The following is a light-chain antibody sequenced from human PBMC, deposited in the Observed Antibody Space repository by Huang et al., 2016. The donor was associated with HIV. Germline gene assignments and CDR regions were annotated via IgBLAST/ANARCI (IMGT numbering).Light chain of an antibody. Sequence: ERVMTQSPATVSLSPGESATLSCRASLSVRTNLAWYQQRPGQAPRLLIYGASPRATGIPARFSGGGSGAEFTLTISSLQSEDFAVYYCQQYDNWPLTFGGGTKVQIK. CDR3: QQYDNWPLT. J-gene: IGKJ4*01. CDR2: GAS. CDR1: LSVRTN. V-gene: IGKV3-15*01.